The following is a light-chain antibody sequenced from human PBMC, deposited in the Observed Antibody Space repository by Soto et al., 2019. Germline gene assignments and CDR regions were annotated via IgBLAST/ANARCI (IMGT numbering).Light chain of an antibody. Sequence: DIQMTQSPSSLSASVGDRVTITCRASQSIASYLNWYQQKPGKAPKLLIYAASTLQSGVPSRFSGSGCGTDLTLYISSLLPEDSTTYYCQQSYNNTLTFGGGTKVDIK. J-gene: IGKJ4*01. CDR1: QSIASY. V-gene: IGKV1-39*01. CDR2: AAS. CDR3: QQSYNNTLT.